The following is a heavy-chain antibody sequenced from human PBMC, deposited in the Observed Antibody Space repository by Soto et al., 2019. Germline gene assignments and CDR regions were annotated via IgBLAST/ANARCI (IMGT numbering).Heavy chain of an antibody. CDR1: GGSISSAVHY. CDR3: ARALIQLWPHYYYGMDV. D-gene: IGHD5-18*01. J-gene: IGHJ6*02. Sequence: QVQLQESGPGLVKPSQTLSLTCTVSGGSISSAVHYWSWIRQPPGKGLEWIGYIYYSGTTYYNPSLKSRVTISVDTSMNQFSLKVSSVTAADTAVYYCARALIQLWPHYYYGMDVWGQGTTVTVSS. V-gene: IGHV4-30-4*01. CDR2: IYYSGTT.